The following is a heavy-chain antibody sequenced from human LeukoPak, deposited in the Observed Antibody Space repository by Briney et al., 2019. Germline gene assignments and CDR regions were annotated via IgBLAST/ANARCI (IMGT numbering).Heavy chain of an antibody. CDR1: GYTFSTYY. J-gene: IGHJ4*02. V-gene: IGHV1-2*02. Sequence: ASVKVSCKASGYTFSTYYLHWVRQAPGQGLEWMGWINPNSGGTNYAQKFQGRVTMTRDTSISTAYMELSRLRSDDTAVYYCARASSGRLVYYFDYWGQGTLVTVSS. CDR3: ARASSGRLVYYFDY. D-gene: IGHD3-22*01. CDR2: INPNSGGT.